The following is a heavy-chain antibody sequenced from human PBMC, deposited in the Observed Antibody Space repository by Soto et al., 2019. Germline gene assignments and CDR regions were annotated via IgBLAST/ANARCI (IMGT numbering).Heavy chain of an antibody. D-gene: IGHD3-16*02. CDR3: ARSRLGGKLPSYNWFDP. CDR2: IIPIFGTA. V-gene: IGHV1-69*01. CDR1: GGTLRSYS. Sequence: QVQLVQSGAEVKKPGSSVKVSCKASGGTLRSYSISWVRQAPGQGLEWMEGIIPIFGTANYAQKFQGRVTIIADESTSTACMELTNLKSEDTAVYYCARSRLGGKLPSYNWFDPWGQGTLVTVSS. J-gene: IGHJ5*02.